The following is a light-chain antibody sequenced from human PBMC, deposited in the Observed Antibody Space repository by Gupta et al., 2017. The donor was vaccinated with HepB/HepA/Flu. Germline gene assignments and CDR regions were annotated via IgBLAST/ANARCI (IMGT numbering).Light chain of an antibody. Sequence: EIVLTQSPGTLSLSPGERATLSCRTSQSVSNNYLGWYQQKPGQAPRLLIYGATSRATGIPDRFSGSGSGTDFTLTISRLEPEDFAVYYCQQYGSSLTWTFGQGTKVEIK. J-gene: IGKJ1*01. CDR1: QSVSNNY. CDR2: GAT. V-gene: IGKV3-20*01. CDR3: QQYGSSLTWT.